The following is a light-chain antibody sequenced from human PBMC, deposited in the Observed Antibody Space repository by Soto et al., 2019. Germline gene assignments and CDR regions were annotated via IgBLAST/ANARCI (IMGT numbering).Light chain of an antibody. CDR2: EAS. J-gene: IGKJ1*01. V-gene: IGKV3-20*01. CDR3: QQYGSSPKT. CDR1: QRVSSH. Sequence: EIVLTQSPATLSLSPGERATIACRASQRVSSHLAWYQQKPGQAPRLLVYEASYRATGSPARFSGSGSGTDFTLTISRLEPEDFAVYYCQQYGSSPKTFGQGTKVDIK.